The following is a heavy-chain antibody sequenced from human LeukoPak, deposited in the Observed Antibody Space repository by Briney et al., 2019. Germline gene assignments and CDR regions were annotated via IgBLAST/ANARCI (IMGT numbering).Heavy chain of an antibody. V-gene: IGHV3-15*01. J-gene: IGHJ6*03. CDR2: IKSKTDGGTT. D-gene: IGHD3-3*01. CDR1: GFTFSSYE. Sequence: GGSLRLSCAASGFTFSSYEMNWVRQAPGKGLEWVGRIKSKTDGGTTDYAAPVKGRFTISRDDSKNTLYLQMNSLKTEDTAVYYCTTRANYDFWSGYYLGSYYYYYMDVWGKGTTVTVS. CDR3: TTRANYDFWSGYYLGSYYYYYMDV.